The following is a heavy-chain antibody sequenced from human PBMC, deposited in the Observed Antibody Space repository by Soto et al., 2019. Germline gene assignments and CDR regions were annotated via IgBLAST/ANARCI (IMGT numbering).Heavy chain of an antibody. V-gene: IGHV1-69*01. J-gene: IGHJ6*02. Sequence: QVQLVQSGAEVKKPWASVKVSCTASGVAFRNYAVSWLRQAPGQGLEWMGAVMPTFGAGVYAQKFQGRLTIFADESTNTAYLNVSSLTFEDAAIYYCAASRGFYEAMDAWGQGTTLTVSS. D-gene: IGHD3-22*01. CDR2: VMPTFGAG. CDR1: GVAFRNYA. CDR3: AASRGFYEAMDA.